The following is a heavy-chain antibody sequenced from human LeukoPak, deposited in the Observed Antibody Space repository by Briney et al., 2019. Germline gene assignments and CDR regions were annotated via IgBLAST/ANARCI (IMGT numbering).Heavy chain of an antibody. V-gene: IGHV1-46*01. CDR1: GYIFTSYF. J-gene: IGHJ4*02. Sequence: GASVKVSCKASGYIFTSYFMHRVRQAPGQGLEWMGLINPSGGSTRYAQKFQGRVTMTRDTSTSTVYMELSSLRSEDTAVYYCVRDLFAYDSSGYYFDYRGQGTLVTVSS. D-gene: IGHD3-22*01. CDR2: INPSGGST. CDR3: VRDLFAYDSSGYYFDY.